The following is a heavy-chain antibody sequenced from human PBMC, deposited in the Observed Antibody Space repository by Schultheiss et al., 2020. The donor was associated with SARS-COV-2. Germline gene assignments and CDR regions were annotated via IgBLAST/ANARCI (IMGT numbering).Heavy chain of an antibody. CDR3: ARDHVAGGVIVGR. CDR1: GGSFSDYS. D-gene: IGHD3-16*02. J-gene: IGHJ4*02. Sequence: SETLSLTCAVYGGSFSDYSWTWVRQPPGKGLEWIGSIYYSGSTYYNPSLKSRVTISVDTSKNQFSLKLSSVTAADTAVYYCARDHVAGGVIVGRWGQGTLVTVSS. CDR2: IYYSGST. V-gene: IGHV4-34*01.